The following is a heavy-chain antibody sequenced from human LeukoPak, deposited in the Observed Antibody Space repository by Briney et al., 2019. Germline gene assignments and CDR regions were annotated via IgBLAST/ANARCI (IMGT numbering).Heavy chain of an antibody. CDR1: GGSFSGYY. Sequence: SETLSLTCAVYGGSFSGYYWSWIRQPPGKGLEWIGEINHSGSTNYNPSLKSRVTISVDTSKNQFSLKLSSVTAADTAVYYCARVVGATRGYYYYMDVWGKGTTVTVSS. CDR2: INHSGST. CDR3: ARVVGATRGYYYYMDV. V-gene: IGHV4-34*01. D-gene: IGHD1-26*01. J-gene: IGHJ6*03.